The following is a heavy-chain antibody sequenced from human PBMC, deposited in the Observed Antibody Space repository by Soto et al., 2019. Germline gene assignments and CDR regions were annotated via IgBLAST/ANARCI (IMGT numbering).Heavy chain of an antibody. CDR3: SRTQGSLGGLPGA. J-gene: IGHJ5*02. CDR2: INIDGRTT. V-gene: IGHV3-74*01. D-gene: IGHD2-15*01. Sequence: HPGGSLRLSCTASGFTFASHWMHWVRQSPGKGLVWVSRINIDGRTTNYADSVKGRFTISRDNARKTLYLQMNTLRGEDSAVYYCSRTQGSLGGLPGAWGQGTLVTVSS. CDR1: GFTFASHW.